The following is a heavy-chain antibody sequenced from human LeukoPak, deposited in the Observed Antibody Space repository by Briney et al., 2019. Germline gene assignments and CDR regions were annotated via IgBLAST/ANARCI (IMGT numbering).Heavy chain of an antibody. Sequence: PSETLSLTCAVSGGSFSSYNYYWACNRPPPGQEWVGVGSLYYTRNPFSNPSLKSRVTISVDTSKQQFSLKLTSLTAEDTSVYYCASLNYDFRRGDFDFWGQGTLVTVSS. CDR2: LYYTRNP. D-gene: IGHD3-3*01. V-gene: IGHV4-39*01. CDR1: GGSFSSYNYY. CDR3: ASLNYDFRRGDFDF. J-gene: IGHJ4*02.